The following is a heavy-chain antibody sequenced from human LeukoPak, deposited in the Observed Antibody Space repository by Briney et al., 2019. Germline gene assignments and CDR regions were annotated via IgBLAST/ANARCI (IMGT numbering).Heavy chain of an antibody. V-gene: IGHV3-74*01. J-gene: IGHJ4*02. Sequence: PGGSLRLSCAASGFTFSSYWMHWVRQTPEKGLVWVSRIDTDGSSTIYADSVKGRFTISRDNAKNTLYLQMNSLRAEDTAVYYCAKDPPRGRGVDYVDYWGQGTLVTVSS. CDR2: IDTDGSST. CDR1: GFTFSSYW. CDR3: AKDPPRGRGVDYVDY. D-gene: IGHD3-16*01.